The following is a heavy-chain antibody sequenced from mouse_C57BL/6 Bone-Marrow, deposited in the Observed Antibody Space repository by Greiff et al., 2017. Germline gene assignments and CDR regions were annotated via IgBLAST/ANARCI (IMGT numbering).Heavy chain of an antibody. CDR1: GFTFSDAW. CDR3: TRGPYYGRSYYAMDY. CDR2: IRNKANNHAT. J-gene: IGHJ4*01. V-gene: IGHV6-6*01. Sequence: EVKLMESGGGLVQPGGSMKLSCAASGFTFSDAWMDWVRQSPEKGLEWVAEIRNKANNHATYYAESVKGRFTISRDDSKSSVYLQMNSLRAEDTGIYYCTRGPYYGRSYYAMDYWGQGTSVTVSS. D-gene: IGHD1-1*01.